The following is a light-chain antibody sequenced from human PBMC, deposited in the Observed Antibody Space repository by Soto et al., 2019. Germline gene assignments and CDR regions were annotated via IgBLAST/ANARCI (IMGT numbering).Light chain of an antibody. J-gene: IGKJ5*01. V-gene: IGKV3-20*01. CDR1: QSVSSSY. CDR3: QQYGSSIT. CDR2: GAS. Sequence: EIVLTQSPGTLPLSPGERATLSCRASQSVSSSYLAWYQQKPGRAPRLLIYGASSRATGIPDRFSGSGSGTDFTLTISRLEPEDFAVYYCQQYGSSITFGQGTRLEIK.